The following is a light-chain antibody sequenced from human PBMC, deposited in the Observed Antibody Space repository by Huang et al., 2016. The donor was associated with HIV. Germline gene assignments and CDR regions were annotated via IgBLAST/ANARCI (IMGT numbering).Light chain of an antibody. CDR2: GAV. V-gene: IGKV3-15*01. CDR3: QHYNNWPPWA. J-gene: IGKJ1*01. Sequence: EIVMTQSPLTLSVSPGERATLSCRASQSISSNLAWYQQRPGRAPRLLIYGAVTRATGIPGRCSGSGSGTEFTLTISSLQSEDSAVYYCQHYNNWPPWAFGPGTKVEIK. CDR1: QSISSN.